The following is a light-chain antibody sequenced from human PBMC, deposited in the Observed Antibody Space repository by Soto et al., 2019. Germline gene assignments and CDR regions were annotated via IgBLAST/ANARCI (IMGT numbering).Light chain of an antibody. CDR1: QSVGSNY. CDR3: LQHNSYPLT. V-gene: IGKV3-20*01. Sequence: EIVLTQFPGTLSLSPGERATLSCRASQSVGSNYLAWYQQRPGQPPNLLIFGASHRAPDIPDRFSGSGSGTDFTLTISRLEPEDFATYYCLQHNSYPLTFGGGTKVEIK. CDR2: GAS. J-gene: IGKJ4*01.